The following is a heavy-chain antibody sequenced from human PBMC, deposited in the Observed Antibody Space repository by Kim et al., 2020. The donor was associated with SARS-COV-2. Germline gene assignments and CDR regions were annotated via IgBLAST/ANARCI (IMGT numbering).Heavy chain of an antibody. D-gene: IGHD3-10*01. CDR3: ARGGSGGYYFDF. J-gene: IGHJ4*02. Sequence: GGSLRLSCAASGFTFSSYGLHWVRQAPGKGLEWVTVIWFDGSYKYYADSVKGRFTISRDNSKNTLFLQMNSLRVEDTAVYFCARGGSGGYYFDFWGQGTL. V-gene: IGHV3-33*01. CDR2: IWFDGSYK. CDR1: GFTFSSYG.